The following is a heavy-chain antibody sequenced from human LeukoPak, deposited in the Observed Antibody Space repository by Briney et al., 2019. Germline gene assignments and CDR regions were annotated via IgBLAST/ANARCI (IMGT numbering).Heavy chain of an antibody. CDR1: GGTFSSYA. J-gene: IGHJ4*02. CDR2: IIPIFGTA. CDR3: ARATTYSLGVVIPDY. D-gene: IGHD3-3*01. V-gene: IGHV1-69*01. Sequence: ASVKVSCKASGGTFSSYAISWVRQAPGQGLEWMGGIIPIFGTANYAQKFQGRVTITADESTSTAYMELSSLRSEDTAVYYCARATTYSLGVVIPDYRGQGTLVTVSS.